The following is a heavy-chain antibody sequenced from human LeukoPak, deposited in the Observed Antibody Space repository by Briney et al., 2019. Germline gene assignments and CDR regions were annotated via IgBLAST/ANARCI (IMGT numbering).Heavy chain of an antibody. D-gene: IGHD1-1*01. CDR3: AKKRYNWNDAYLDY. Sequence: PGGSLRLSCAASGFTFSSYGMHWVRQAPGKGLEWVAVISYDGSNKYYADSVKGRFTISRDNSKNTLYLQMNSLRAEDTAVYYCAKKRYNWNDAYLDYWGQGTLVTVSS. CDR1: GFTFSSYG. CDR2: ISYDGSNK. V-gene: IGHV3-30*18. J-gene: IGHJ4*02.